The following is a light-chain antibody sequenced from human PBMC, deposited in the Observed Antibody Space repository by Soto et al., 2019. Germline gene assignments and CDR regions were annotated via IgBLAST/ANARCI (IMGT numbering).Light chain of an antibody. CDR1: SSDVGSYNR. CDR3: SSYTSSSTVV. J-gene: IGLJ2*01. CDR2: EVS. Sequence: QSVLTQPPSVSGSPGQSVTISCTGTSSDVGSYNRVSWYQQSPGTAPKLMIYEVSDRPSGVPDRFSGSKSGNTASLTISGLQAEDEAEYYCSSYTSSSTVVFGGGTKLTVL. V-gene: IGLV2-18*02.